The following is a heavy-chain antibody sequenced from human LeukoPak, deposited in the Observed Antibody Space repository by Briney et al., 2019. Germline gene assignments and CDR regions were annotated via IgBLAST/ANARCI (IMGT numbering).Heavy chain of an antibody. D-gene: IGHD3-22*01. CDR1: GFTFGNYW. CDR2: ISGSDGST. J-gene: IGHJ6*02. CDR3: AKDKRYYDSSGSPYYYYGMDV. Sequence: GGSLRLSCAASGFTFGNYWMSWVRQAPGKGLEWVSVISGSDGSTYYADSVKGRFTISRDNSKNTLHLQMNSLRAEDTAVYYCAKDKRYYDSSGSPYYYYGMDVWGQGTTVTVSS. V-gene: IGHV3-23*01.